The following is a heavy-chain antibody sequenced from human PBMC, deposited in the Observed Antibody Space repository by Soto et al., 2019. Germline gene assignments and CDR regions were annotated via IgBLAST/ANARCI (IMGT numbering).Heavy chain of an antibody. D-gene: IGHD6-13*01. CDR2: IRSKANSYAT. V-gene: IGHV3-73*01. Sequence: EVQLVESGGGLVQPGGSLKLSCADSGFTFGGSAMHWVRQASGKGLEWVGRIRSKANSYATEYAASVQGRFTISRDDSKNTAYLHMNNLKTEDTAVYYCISFCSSCFFDYWGPGTPVTVSS. CDR3: ISFCSSCFFDY. CDR1: GFTFGGSA. J-gene: IGHJ4*02.